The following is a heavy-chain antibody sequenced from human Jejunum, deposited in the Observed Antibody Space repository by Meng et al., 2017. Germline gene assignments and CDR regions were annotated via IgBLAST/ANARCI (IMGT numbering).Heavy chain of an antibody. D-gene: IGHD4-11*01. Sequence: GESLKIPCEASGFTFSNYVMSWVRQAPGKGLEWVSGISGSGGTPHYADSVKGRFTISRDNSKNTLYLQMNSLRAEDTAIYYCAPLIAASTVRYLDYWGQGTLVTVSS. CDR3: APLIAASTVRYLDY. J-gene: IGHJ4*02. CDR1: GFTFSNYV. CDR2: ISGSGGTP. V-gene: IGHV3-23*01.